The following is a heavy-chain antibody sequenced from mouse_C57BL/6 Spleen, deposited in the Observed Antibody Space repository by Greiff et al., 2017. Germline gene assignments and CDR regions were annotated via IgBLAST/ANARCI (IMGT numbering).Heavy chain of an antibody. V-gene: IGHV1-52*01. CDR3: ARYNYYGSSYGYFDV. CDR2: IDPSDSET. CDR1: GYTFTSYW. J-gene: IGHJ1*03. D-gene: IGHD1-1*01. Sequence: QVQLQQPGAELVRPGSSVKLSCKASGYTFTSYWMPWVKQRPIQGLEWIGNIDPSDSETHYNQKFKDKATLTVDKSSSTAYMQLSSLTSEDSAVYYCARYNYYGSSYGYFDVWGTGTTVTVSS.